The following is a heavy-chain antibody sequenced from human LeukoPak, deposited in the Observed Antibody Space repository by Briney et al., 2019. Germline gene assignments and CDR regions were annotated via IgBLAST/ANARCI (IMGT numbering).Heavy chain of an antibody. CDR2: IYSGGST. Sequence: GGSLRLSCAASGFTVSSNYMSWVRQAPGKGLEWVSVIYSGGSTYYADSVKGRFTISRDNSKNTLYLQMNSLRAEDTAVYYCARAMAAGHYHDAFDIWGQGTMVTVSS. J-gene: IGHJ3*02. D-gene: IGHD6-13*01. CDR1: GFTVSSNY. CDR3: ARAMAAGHYHDAFDI. V-gene: IGHV3-66*01.